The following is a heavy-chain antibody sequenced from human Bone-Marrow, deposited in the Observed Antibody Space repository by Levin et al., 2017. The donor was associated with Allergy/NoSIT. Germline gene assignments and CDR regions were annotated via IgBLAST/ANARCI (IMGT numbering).Heavy chain of an antibody. Sequence: PGGSLRLSCAASGFTFSSYAMHWVRQAPGKGLEWVAVISYDGSNKYYADSVKGRFTISRDNSKNTLYLQMNSLRAEDTAVYYCAREFGDYVWGSYRHRAFDIWGQGTMVTVSS. CDR3: AREFGDYVWGSYRHRAFDI. V-gene: IGHV3-30-3*01. D-gene: IGHD3-16*02. CDR2: ISYDGSNK. J-gene: IGHJ3*02. CDR1: GFTFSSYA.